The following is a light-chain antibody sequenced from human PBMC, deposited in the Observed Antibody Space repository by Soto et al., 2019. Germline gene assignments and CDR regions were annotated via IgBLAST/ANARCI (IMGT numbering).Light chain of an antibody. CDR1: SSNIGTYA. CDR3: AVWDDSLNGVE. J-gene: IGLJ2*01. Sequence: QSVLTQAPSASGTPGQRVTISCSGSSSNIGTYAVNWYQQLPGRAPRLLIYSNNQRPSGVPDRFSGSKSGTSASLAISGLQSEDEADYFCAVWDDSLNGVEFGGGTQLTVL. CDR2: SNN. V-gene: IGLV1-44*01.